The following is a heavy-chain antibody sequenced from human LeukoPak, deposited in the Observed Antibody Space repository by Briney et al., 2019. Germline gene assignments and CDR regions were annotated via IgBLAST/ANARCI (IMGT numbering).Heavy chain of an antibody. Sequence: PGGSLRLSCAASGFTFSSYWMSWVRQAPGKGLEWVSSISSSSSYIYYADSVKGRFTISRDNAKNSLYLQMNSLRAEDTAVYYCAREPYDSSGYYTYYDYYMDVWGKGTTVTVSS. CDR1: GFTFSSYW. CDR3: AREPYDSSGYYTYYDYYMDV. CDR2: ISSSSSYI. J-gene: IGHJ6*03. V-gene: IGHV3-21*01. D-gene: IGHD3-22*01.